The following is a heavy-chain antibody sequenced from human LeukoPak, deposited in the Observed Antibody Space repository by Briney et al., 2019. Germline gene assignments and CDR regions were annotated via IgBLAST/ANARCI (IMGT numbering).Heavy chain of an antibody. CDR1: GGSSSSYY. CDR3: ARGFSAFFHENNLECPYYFDY. Sequence: TSETLSLTCTVSGGSSSSYYWSWIRQPPGKGLEWIGYIYYSGSTNYNPSLKSRVTISVDTSKNQFSLKLSSVTAADTAVYYCARGFSAFFHENNLECPYYFDYWGQGTLVTVSS. CDR2: IYYSGST. V-gene: IGHV4-59*01. J-gene: IGHJ4*02. D-gene: IGHD3-3*01.